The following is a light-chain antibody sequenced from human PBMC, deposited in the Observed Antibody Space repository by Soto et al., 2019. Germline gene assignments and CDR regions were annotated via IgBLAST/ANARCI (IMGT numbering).Light chain of an antibody. CDR1: QSVFDSSNNKNY. Sequence: DIVMTQFPDSLAVSLGERATINCKSSQSVFDSSNNKNYITWYQQKPGQPPNLLISWSSTRASGVPDRFTGSGSGTDFTLTINGLQAEDVAIYYCQQYYSVQFTCGPGTTVN. V-gene: IGKV4-1*01. J-gene: IGKJ3*01. CDR2: WSS. CDR3: QQYYSVQFT.